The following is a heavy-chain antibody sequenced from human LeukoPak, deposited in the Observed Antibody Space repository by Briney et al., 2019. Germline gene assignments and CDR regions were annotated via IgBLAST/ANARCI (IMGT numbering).Heavy chain of an antibody. CDR1: GFTFDDYA. V-gene: IGHV3-43*02. D-gene: IGHD3-3*01. Sequence: PGGSLRLSCAASGFTFDDYAMHWVRQAPGKGLEWVSLISGDGGSTYYADSVKGRFTISRDNSKNSLYLQMNSLRTGDTALYYCAKDSNDFVYYFDYWGQGTLVTVSS. CDR3: AKDSNDFVYYFDY. CDR2: ISGDGGST. J-gene: IGHJ4*02.